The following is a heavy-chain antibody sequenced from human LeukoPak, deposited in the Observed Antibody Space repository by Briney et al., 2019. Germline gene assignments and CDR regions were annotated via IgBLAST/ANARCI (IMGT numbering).Heavy chain of an antibody. D-gene: IGHD6-13*01. CDR2: ISAYNGNT. J-gene: IGHJ6*03. CDR3: ARERGAAAADPTYYYYYYMDV. CDR1: GYTFTSYG. V-gene: IGHV1-18*01. Sequence: ASVKVPCKASGYTFTSYGISWVRQAPGQGLEWMGWISAYNGNTNYAQKLQGRVTMTTDTSTSTAYMELRSLRSDDTAVYYCARERGAAAADPTYYYYYYMDVWGKGTTVTVSS.